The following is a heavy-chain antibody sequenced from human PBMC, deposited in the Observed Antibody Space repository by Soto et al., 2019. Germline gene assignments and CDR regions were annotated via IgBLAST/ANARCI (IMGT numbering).Heavy chain of an antibody. CDR2: ISGSGAST. CDR3: XXXXXGSAY. D-gene: IGHD3-10*01. Sequence: EVQLLESGGGLVQPGGSLRLSCAASGFTFSIYGMTWXXXAXGKGLEWVSAISGSGASTYYADSVKGRFTISRDNSKXXXXXXXXXXXXXXXXXXXXXXXXXGSAYWGQGTLVTVSS. V-gene: IGHV3-23*01. CDR1: GFTFSIYG. J-gene: IGHJ4*02.